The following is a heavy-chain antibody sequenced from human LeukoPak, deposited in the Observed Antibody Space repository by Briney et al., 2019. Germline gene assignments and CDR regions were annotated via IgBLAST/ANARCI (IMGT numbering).Heavy chain of an antibody. J-gene: IGHJ5*02. CDR3: ARNRRYDSSGYYGDGWFDP. D-gene: IGHD3-22*01. Sequence: SETLSLTCTVSGYSISSGYYWGWIRQPPGKGLEWIGSIYHSGSTYYNPSLKSRDTISVDTSKNQFSLKLSSVTAADTAVYYCARNRRYDSSGYYGDGWFDPWGQGTLVTVSS. CDR1: GYSISSGYY. V-gene: IGHV4-38-2*02. CDR2: IYHSGST.